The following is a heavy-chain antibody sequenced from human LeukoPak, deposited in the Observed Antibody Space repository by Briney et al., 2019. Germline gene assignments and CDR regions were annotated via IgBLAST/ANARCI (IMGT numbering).Heavy chain of an antibody. CDR1: GYTLTSYV. Sequence: ASLKVSCQASGYTLTSYVMHWVRQATGQRLEWMGWINAGNGNTKYSQKFQGRVTITRDTYASTAYMELSSLRSEDTAAYYCGGSGFGELYTLDYWGQGTLVTVSS. CDR3: GGSGFGELYTLDY. CDR2: INAGNGNT. V-gene: IGHV1-3*01. J-gene: IGHJ4*02. D-gene: IGHD3-10*01.